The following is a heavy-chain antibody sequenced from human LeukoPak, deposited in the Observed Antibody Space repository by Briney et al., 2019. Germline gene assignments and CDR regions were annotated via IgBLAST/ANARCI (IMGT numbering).Heavy chain of an antibody. D-gene: IGHD3-22*01. Sequence: GGSLRLSCVVSGFTVSSYEMNWVRQAPGKGLEWVGVIWFDGTNRYYADSAKGRFTISRDNSKNTLYLQMNSLRAEDTAVYYCARDSQGLVFITTIDYWGQGTLVIVSS. V-gene: IGHV3-33*08. CDR3: ARDSQGLVFITTIDY. CDR2: IWFDGTNR. J-gene: IGHJ4*02. CDR1: GFTVSSYE.